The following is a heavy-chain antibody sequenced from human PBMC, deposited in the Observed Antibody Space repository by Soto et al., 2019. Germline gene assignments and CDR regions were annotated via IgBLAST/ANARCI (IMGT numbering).Heavy chain of an antibody. D-gene: IGHD3-22*01. J-gene: IGHJ4*02. CDR3: ARGPYYYDSSGYYSDLDY. Sequence: QVQLQQWGAGLLKPSETLSLTCAVYGGSFSGYYWSWIRQPPGKGLGWIGEINNSGSTNYNPSLKIRVTISVDTSMNQFSLKLSSVTAAGTAVYYCARGPYYYDSSGYYSDLDYWGQGTLVTVSS. CDR1: GGSFSGYY. V-gene: IGHV4-34*01. CDR2: INNSGST.